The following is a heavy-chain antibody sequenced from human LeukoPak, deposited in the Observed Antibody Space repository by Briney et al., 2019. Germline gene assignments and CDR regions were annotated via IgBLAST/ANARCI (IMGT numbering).Heavy chain of an antibody. Sequence: ASVKVSCKASGYTFTNYDINWVRQATGQGLEWMGWMNPNSGNTGYAQKFQGRVTMTRSTPISTAYMELSSLRSEDTAVYYCARGRATGNDFDYWGHGTLVTVSS. CDR3: ARGRATGNDFDY. V-gene: IGHV1-8*01. CDR1: GYTFTNYD. CDR2: MNPNSGNT. J-gene: IGHJ4*01. D-gene: IGHD1-1*01.